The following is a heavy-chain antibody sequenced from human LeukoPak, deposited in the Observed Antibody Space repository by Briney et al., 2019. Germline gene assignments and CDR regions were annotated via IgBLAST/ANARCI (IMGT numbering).Heavy chain of an antibody. D-gene: IGHD3-3*01. CDR1: GGSVSSYY. J-gene: IGHJ3*02. V-gene: IGHV4-59*02. CDR3: WRGSVLGVVIAAFDI. CDR2: IYYSGST. Sequence: KPSETLSLTCTVSGGSVSSYYWTWIRQPPGKGLEWIGYIYYSGSTNYNPSLKSRVTISVDTSKNQFSLKLSSVTAADTAGYYCWRGSVLGVVIAAFDIGGKGKMVTVFS.